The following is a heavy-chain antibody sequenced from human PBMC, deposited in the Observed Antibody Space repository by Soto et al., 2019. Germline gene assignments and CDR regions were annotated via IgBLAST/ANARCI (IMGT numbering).Heavy chain of an antibody. V-gene: IGHV4-59*11. CDR2: VYYSGST. CDR1: GGSISSHY. D-gene: IGHD4-17*01. J-gene: IGHJ6*02. Sequence: SETLSLTCTVSGGSISSHYWSWIRQPPGQGLEWIGYVYYSGSTNYNPSLKSRVTISVDTSKSQFSLRLSSVTAADTAVYYCARDKRDYGDYGGNYYGMDVWGQGTTVTVSS. CDR3: ARDKRDYGDYGGNYYGMDV.